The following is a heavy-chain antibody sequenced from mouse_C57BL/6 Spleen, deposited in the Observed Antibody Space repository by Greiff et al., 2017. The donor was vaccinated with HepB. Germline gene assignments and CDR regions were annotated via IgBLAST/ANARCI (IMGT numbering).Heavy chain of an antibody. CDR3: ARAGLLFVSYAMDY. Sequence: EVKLMESGPVLVKPGASVKMSCKASGYTFTDYYMNWVKQSHGKSLEWIGVINPYNGGTSYNQKFKGKATLTVDKSSSTAYMELNSLTSEDSAVYYCARAGLLFVSYAMDYWGQGTSVTVSS. J-gene: IGHJ4*01. CDR2: INPYNGGT. CDR1: GYTFTDYY. D-gene: IGHD2-10*01. V-gene: IGHV1-19*01.